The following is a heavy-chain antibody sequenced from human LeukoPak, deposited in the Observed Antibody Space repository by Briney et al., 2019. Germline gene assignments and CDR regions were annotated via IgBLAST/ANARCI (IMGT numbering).Heavy chain of an antibody. Sequence: ASVKVSCKASGYTFTSYGISWVRQAPGQGLEWMGWISAYNGNTNYAQKLQGRVTMTTDTSTSTAYMELRGLRSDDTAVYYCARDGRRDYYDSSGYYPVDYWGQGTLVTVSS. D-gene: IGHD3-22*01. CDR2: ISAYNGNT. V-gene: IGHV1-18*01. J-gene: IGHJ4*02. CDR3: ARDGRRDYYDSSGYYPVDY. CDR1: GYTFTSYG.